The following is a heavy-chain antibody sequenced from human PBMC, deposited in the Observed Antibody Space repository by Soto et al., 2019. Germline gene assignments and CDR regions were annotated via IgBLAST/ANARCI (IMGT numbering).Heavy chain of an antibody. D-gene: IGHD3-10*01. J-gene: IGHJ6*02. CDR2: IYPGDSDT. Sequence: PGESLKISCKCSGYSFTSYWIGWVRQMPGKGLEWMGIIYPGDSDTRYSPSFQGQVTISADKSISTAYLQWSSLKASDTAMYYCARIGSRGAYYYGMDVWGQGTTVTVSS. CDR3: ARIGSRGAYYYGMDV. CDR1: GYSFTSYW. V-gene: IGHV5-51*01.